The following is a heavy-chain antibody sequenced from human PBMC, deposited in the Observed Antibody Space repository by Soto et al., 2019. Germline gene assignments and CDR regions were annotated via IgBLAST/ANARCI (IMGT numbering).Heavy chain of an antibody. D-gene: IGHD3-16*01. J-gene: IGHJ6*02. CDR1: GGSFSDFY. V-gene: IGHV4-34*01. Sequence: SETLSLTCAVYGGSFSDFYWSWIRQPPGKGLEWIGEINHSGSTNYNPSLKSRVTISVDTSKNQFSLRLSSVAATDTAVYYCARGALILGMDVWGQGTTVTVSS. CDR2: INHSGST. CDR3: ARGALILGMDV.